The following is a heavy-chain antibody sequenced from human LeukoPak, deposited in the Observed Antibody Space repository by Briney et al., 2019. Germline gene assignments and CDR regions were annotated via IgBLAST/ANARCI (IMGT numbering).Heavy chain of an antibody. D-gene: IGHD2-2*01. CDR3: ARMNIVVVPAATFDY. CDR2: IYYSGSN. CDR1: GGSISSGDYY. V-gene: IGHV4-30-4*01. J-gene: IGHJ4*02. Sequence: SETLSLTCTVSGGSISSGDYYWSWIRQPPGKGLEWIGYIYYSGSNYYNPSLKSRVTISVDTSKNQFSLKLSSVTAADTAVYYCARMNIVVVPAATFDYWGQGTLVTVSS.